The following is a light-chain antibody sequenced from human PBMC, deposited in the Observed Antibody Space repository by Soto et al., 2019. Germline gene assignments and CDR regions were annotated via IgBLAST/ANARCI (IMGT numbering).Light chain of an antibody. CDR2: YDS. Sequence: SYELTQPPSVSVAPGKTARITCGGNNIGSKSVHWYQQKPGQAPVLVIYYDSDPPSGIPERFSGSNSGNTATLTISRVEAGDEADYYWQVWDSSSVYVVFGGGTKVTVL. CDR3: QVWDSSSVYVV. V-gene: IGLV3-21*04. CDR1: NIGSKS. J-gene: IGLJ2*01.